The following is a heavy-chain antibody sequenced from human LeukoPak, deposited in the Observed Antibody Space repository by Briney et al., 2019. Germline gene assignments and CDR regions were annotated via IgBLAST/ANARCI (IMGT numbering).Heavy chain of an antibody. Sequence: PGGSLRLSCVASGFTFSSLAMNWVRQAPWKELEWVSSISSDSSYIDYADSVKGRFTISRDNARNSLYLQMNNLRAEDTAVYFCASLPWLVRWIYYWGQGTLVTVSS. V-gene: IGHV3-21*01. D-gene: IGHD6-19*01. CDR3: ASLPWLVRWIYY. CDR1: GFTFSSLA. CDR2: ISSDSSYI. J-gene: IGHJ4*02.